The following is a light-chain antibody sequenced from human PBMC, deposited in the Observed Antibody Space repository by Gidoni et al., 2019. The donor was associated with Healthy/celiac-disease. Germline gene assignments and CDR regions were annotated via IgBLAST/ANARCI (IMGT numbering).Light chain of an antibody. CDR2: EAS. CDR1: QSVSSY. CDR3: QQRSNWPRT. J-gene: IGKJ1*01. Sequence: EIVWTQSPATLSLSTGERATLSCRASQSVSSYLAWYQQKPGQAPRLLIYEASNRATGIPALFSGSGSGTYFTLTISSLEPEDFAVYYWQQRSNWPRTFGQGTKVEIK. V-gene: IGKV3-11*01.